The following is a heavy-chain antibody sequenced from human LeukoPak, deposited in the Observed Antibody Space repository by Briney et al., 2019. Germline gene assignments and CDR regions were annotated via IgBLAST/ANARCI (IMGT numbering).Heavy chain of an antibody. CDR2: ISSSSSYI. Sequence: PGGSLRLSCAASGFTFSSYSMNWVRQAPGKGLEWVSSISSSSSYIYYADSVKGRFTISRDNAKNSLYLQMNSLRAEDTALYYCAKDRDYSSGLFDYWGQGTLVTVSS. D-gene: IGHD6-19*01. CDR1: GFTFSSYS. CDR3: AKDRDYSSGLFDY. V-gene: IGHV3-21*04. J-gene: IGHJ4*02.